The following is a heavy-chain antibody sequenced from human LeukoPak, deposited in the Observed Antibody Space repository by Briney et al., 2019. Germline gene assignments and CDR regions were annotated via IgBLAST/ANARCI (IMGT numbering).Heavy chain of an antibody. V-gene: IGHV3-11*04. CDR1: GFTLSDYY. Sequence: PGGSLRLSCAASGFTLSDYYMNWVRQAPGKGLEWISYMSSTGNTIYYADSVKGRFTISRDSAKNSMSLQMTSLRAEDTAVYYCARISSYFTYFDLWGRDTLVTVSS. CDR2: MSSTGNTI. CDR3: ARISSYFTYFDL. D-gene: IGHD2/OR15-2a*01. J-gene: IGHJ2*01.